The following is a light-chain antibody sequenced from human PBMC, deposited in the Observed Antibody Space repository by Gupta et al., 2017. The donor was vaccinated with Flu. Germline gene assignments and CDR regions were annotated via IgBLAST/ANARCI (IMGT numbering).Light chain of an antibody. CDR2: AAS. CDR3: QQTYSTSRT. J-gene: IGKJ1*01. CDR1: QSVSNY. V-gene: IGKV1-39*01. Sequence: DIQMTQSPSSLSASVGDRVTITCRASQSVSNYLNWFQQKPGKAPKLLIYAASTLQTEVPSRCSGSGSGTEFTLTISSLQPDDFSTDYCQQTYSTSRTFGQGTKVEIK.